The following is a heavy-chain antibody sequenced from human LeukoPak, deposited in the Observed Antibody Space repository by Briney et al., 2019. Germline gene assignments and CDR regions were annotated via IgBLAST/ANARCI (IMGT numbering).Heavy chain of an antibody. J-gene: IGHJ4*02. D-gene: IGHD6-13*01. CDR3: ARASGFNSRTYNDY. V-gene: IGHV3-7*01. Sequence: DSVKGRFTISRDNAKSSLSLQMSSLRAEDTAVYYCARASGFNSRTYNDYWGQGTLVTVSS.